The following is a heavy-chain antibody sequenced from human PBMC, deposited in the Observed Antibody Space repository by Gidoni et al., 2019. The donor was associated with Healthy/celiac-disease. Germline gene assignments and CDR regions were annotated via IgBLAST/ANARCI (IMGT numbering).Heavy chain of an antibody. V-gene: IGHV3-15*01. J-gene: IGHJ6*02. CDR3: TTDPQSQWELFWWRGMDV. D-gene: IGHD1-26*01. CDR2: IKSKTSGGTT. Sequence: ELPLVESGGGLVTPGGTLRLLWAYSGLTVSNPRLSWVRQAPGKGLEWVGRIKSKTSGGTTDYAAPVKGRFTISRADSNNTLSLQMNSLKTEDTAVYYCTTDPQSQWELFWWRGMDVWGQGTTVTVSS. CDR1: GLTVSNPR.